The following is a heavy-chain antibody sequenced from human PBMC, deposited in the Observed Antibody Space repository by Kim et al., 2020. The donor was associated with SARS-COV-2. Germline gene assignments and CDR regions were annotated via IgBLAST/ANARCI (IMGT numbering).Heavy chain of an antibody. Sequence: SETLSLTCAVSGGSISSSNWWSWVRQPPGKGLEWIGEIYHSGSTNYNPSLKSRVTISVDKSKNQFSLKLSSVTAADTAVYYCARDTFYGSGSRTKNWFDPWGQGTLVTVSS. J-gene: IGHJ5*02. CDR1: GGSISSSNW. V-gene: IGHV4-4*02. D-gene: IGHD3-10*01. CDR3: ARDTFYGSGSRTKNWFDP. CDR2: IYHSGST.